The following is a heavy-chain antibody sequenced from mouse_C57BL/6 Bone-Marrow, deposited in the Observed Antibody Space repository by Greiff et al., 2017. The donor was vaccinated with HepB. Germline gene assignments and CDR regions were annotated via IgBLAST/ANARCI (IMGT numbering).Heavy chain of an antibody. V-gene: IGHV1-63*01. D-gene: IGHD4-1*01. J-gene: IGHJ1*03. CDR1: GYTFTNYW. Sequence: QVQLKQSGAELVRPGTSVKVSCKASGYTFTNYWIGWAKQRPGHGLEWIGDIYPGGGYTNYNEKFKGKATLTADKSSSTAYMQFSSLTSEDSAIYYCARRGNWDEGYFDVWGTGTTVTVSS. CDR3: ARRGNWDEGYFDV. CDR2: IYPGGGYT.